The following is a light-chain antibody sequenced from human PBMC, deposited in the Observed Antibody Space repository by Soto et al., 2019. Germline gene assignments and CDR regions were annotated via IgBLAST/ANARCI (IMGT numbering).Light chain of an antibody. Sequence: EIVLTQSPGTLSLSPRERATLSCRASQSVSSSYLAWYQQKPGQAPRLLIYGASSRATGIPDRFSVSGSGTDFTLTISRLEPEDFAVYYCQQYGSSPYTFGQGTNLESK. CDR2: GAS. CDR3: QQYGSSPYT. V-gene: IGKV3-20*01. CDR1: QSVSSSY. J-gene: IGKJ2*01.